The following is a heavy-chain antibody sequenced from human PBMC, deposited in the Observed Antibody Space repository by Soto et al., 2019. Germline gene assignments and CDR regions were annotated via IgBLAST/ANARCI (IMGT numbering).Heavy chain of an antibody. CDR3: ARGMVRGVAFRY. Sequence: PSETLSLTCAVYGGSFTTYYWSWIRQLPGKGLQWIGEINHRGVTKYNPSLKSRVTISIDTSKNQFSLNVNSLTAADTAVYYCARGMVRGVAFRYWSQGTLVT. D-gene: IGHD3-10*01. V-gene: IGHV4-34*01. CDR2: INHRGVT. J-gene: IGHJ4*02. CDR1: GGSFTTYY.